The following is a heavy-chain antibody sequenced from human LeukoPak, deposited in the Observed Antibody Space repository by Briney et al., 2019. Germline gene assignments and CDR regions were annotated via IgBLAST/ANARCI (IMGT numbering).Heavy chain of an antibody. V-gene: IGHV4-34*01. D-gene: IGHD3-3*01. CDR2: INHSGST. J-gene: IGHJ4*02. CDR3: ARSYYDFWSGYFFDY. Sequence: SETLSLTCAVYGGSFSGYYWSWIRQPPGKGLEWIGEINHSGSTNYNPSLKSRVTISVDTSKNQFSLKLSSVTAADTAVYYCARSYYDFWSGYFFDYWGQGTLVTVSS. CDR1: GGSFSGYY.